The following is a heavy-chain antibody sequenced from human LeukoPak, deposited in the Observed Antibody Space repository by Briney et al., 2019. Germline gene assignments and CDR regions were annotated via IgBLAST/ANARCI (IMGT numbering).Heavy chain of an antibody. J-gene: IGHJ5*02. CDR1: GFIFSSYE. V-gene: IGHV3-48*03. Sequence: GGSLRLSCAASGFIFSSYEMNWVRQAPGKGLEWVSYISSSGSTIYYADSVKGRFTISRDSAKNSLYLQMNSLRAEDTAVYYCARDRSGDDDFWNGYYINYFVPWGQGTLVTVSS. D-gene: IGHD3-3*01. CDR3: ARDRSGDDDFWNGYYINYFVP. CDR2: ISSSGSTI.